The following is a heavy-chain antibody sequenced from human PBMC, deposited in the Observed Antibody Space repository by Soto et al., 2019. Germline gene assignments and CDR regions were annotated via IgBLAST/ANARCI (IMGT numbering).Heavy chain of an antibody. J-gene: IGHJ5*02. CDR1: GFSVTYAW. D-gene: IGHD2-15*01. CDR3: TTDKASCSGAHCHSLGFDP. V-gene: IGHV3-15*01. CDR2: IRSIADGGTA. Sequence: GSLRLSCDASGFSVTYAWMSWVRQAPGKGLEWLGRIRSIADGGTADYVTPVKGRFTFSRDDSKNTLYLQMNSLKTEDTAVYYCTTDKASCSGAHCHSLGFDPWGQGTVVTVSS.